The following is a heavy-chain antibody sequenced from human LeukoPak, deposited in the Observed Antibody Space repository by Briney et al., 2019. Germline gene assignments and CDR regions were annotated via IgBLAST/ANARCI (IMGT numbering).Heavy chain of an antibody. V-gene: IGHV3-23*01. CDR2: ISGSGVST. CDR1: GFTFSSFA. Sequence: GGSLRLSCAASGFTFSSFAMTWVRQAPGKGLEWVSSISGSGVSTYLADSVKGRFTVSRDNSKNTLYLQMNSLRADDTAVYFCAKKETKYSTGGSYMAVWGKRASVTVSS. CDR3: AKKETKYSTGGSYMAV. D-gene: IGHD6-25*01. J-gene: IGHJ6*03.